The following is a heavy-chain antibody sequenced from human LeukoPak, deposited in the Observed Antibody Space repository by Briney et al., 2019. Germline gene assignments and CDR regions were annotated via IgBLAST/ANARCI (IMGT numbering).Heavy chain of an antibody. Sequence: GGSLRLSCAASGFTFSSYGMNWVRQAPGKGLEWVAVISYDGTNKFYVDSLRGRFTISRDNSKNTLYLQMNSRRAEDRAVYYCAKDGYYGTGTYPDYWGQGTLVTVSS. D-gene: IGHD3-10*01. V-gene: IGHV3-30*18. CDR3: AKDGYYGTGTYPDY. CDR2: ISYDGTNK. CDR1: GFTFSSYG. J-gene: IGHJ4*02.